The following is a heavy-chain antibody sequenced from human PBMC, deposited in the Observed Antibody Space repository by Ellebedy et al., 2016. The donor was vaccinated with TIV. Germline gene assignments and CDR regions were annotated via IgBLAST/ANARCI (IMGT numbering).Heavy chain of an antibody. V-gene: IGHV3-74*01. J-gene: IGHJ3*02. CDR1: GFTFSSYW. CDR3: ARAPSLAGTRFAFDI. Sequence: PGGSLRLSCAASGFTFSSYWMHWVRQVPGKGLVWVSRTNTDERSTSYADSVKGRFTISRDNAKNSLYLQMNSLRAEDTAVYYCARAPSLAGTRFAFDIWGQGTMVTVSS. CDR2: TNTDERST. D-gene: IGHD6-19*01.